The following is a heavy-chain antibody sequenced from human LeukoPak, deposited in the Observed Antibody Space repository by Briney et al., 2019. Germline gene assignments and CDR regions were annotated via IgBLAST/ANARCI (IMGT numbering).Heavy chain of an antibody. D-gene: IGHD3-10*01. CDR3: ARVLGSGSFYAY. CDR1: GYTFTGYY. CDR2: INPNSGGT. Sequence: ASVKVSCKASGYTFTGYYMHWVRQAPGQGLEWMGWINPNSGGTNYAQKFQGRVTMTRDTSISTAYMELNRLTSDDTAVYYCARVLGSGSFYAYWGHGTLVTVSS. J-gene: IGHJ4*01. V-gene: IGHV1-2*02.